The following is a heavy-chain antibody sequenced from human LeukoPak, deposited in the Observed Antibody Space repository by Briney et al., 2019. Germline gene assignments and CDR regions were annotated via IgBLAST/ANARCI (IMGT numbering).Heavy chain of an antibody. J-gene: IGHJ4*02. CDR1: GDSMGSFY. CDR3: AREGGYSYGFDS. CDR2: IYSSGTT. D-gene: IGHD5-18*01. Sequence: SETLSLTCTVSGDSMGSFYWSWIRQSAGRGLEWIGHIYSSGTTKNNPSYKSRVTMSVDTSKNQFSLKLSSVTAADTAIYYCAREGGYSYGFDSWGQGTLVTVSS. V-gene: IGHV4-4*07.